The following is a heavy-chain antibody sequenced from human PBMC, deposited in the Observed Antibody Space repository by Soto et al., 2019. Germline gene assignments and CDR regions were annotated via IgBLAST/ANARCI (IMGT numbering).Heavy chain of an antibody. D-gene: IGHD1-1*01. Sequence: QVQLQESGPGLVKPSQTLSLTCTVSGGSISSGGYYWSWIRQHPGKGLEWIGSIYDSGSTYYNPSLKSPVTISVDPSKNQLSLKLASVTAADTAMYYCARGGTRAYFHHWGQGTLVTVSS. V-gene: IGHV4-31*01. CDR3: ARGGTRAYFHH. CDR2: IYDSGST. CDR1: GGSISSGGYY. J-gene: IGHJ1*01.